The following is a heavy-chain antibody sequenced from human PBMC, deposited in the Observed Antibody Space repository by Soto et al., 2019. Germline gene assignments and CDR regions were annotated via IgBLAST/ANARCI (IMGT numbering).Heavy chain of an antibody. Sequence: PXETLPLTCTVSGSSISGFYWSWIRKSARKGLEWIGRIYATGTTDYNPSLKSRVMMSVDTSKKQFSLKLRSVTAADTAVYYCVRDGTKTLRDWFDHWGQGISVTVSS. CDR1: GSSISGFY. CDR2: IYATGTT. V-gene: IGHV4-4*07. J-gene: IGHJ5*02. D-gene: IGHD1-1*01. CDR3: VRDGTKTLRDWFDH.